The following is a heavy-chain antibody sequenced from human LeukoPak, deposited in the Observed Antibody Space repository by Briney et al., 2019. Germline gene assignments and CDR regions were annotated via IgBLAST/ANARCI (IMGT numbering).Heavy chain of an antibody. CDR1: GFTVSSNY. CDR2: IYSGGST. CDR3: ARDLEGIAAADIDY. J-gene: IGHJ4*02. V-gene: IGHV3-53*01. D-gene: IGHD6-13*01. Sequence: GGSLRLSCAASGFTVSSNYMSWVRQAPGKGLEWVSFIYSGGSTYYADSVKGRFTISSDNSKNTLYLQMNSLRAEDTAVYYCARDLEGIAAADIDYWGQGTLVTVSS.